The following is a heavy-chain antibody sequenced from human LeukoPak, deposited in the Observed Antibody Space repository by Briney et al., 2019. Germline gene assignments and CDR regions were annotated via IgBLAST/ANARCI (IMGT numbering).Heavy chain of an antibody. CDR2: ISGSGGST. D-gene: IGHD3-22*01. V-gene: IGHV3-23*01. CDR1: GFTFSTYV. CDR3: AKDLPLYYYDSSGYYGGYFDY. J-gene: IGHJ4*02. Sequence: PGGSLRLSCAASGFTFSTYVMSWVRQAPGKGLEWVSSISGSGGSTYYADSVKGRFTISRDNSKNTLYLQMNSLRAEDTAVYYCAKDLPLYYYDSSGYYGGYFDYWGQGTLVTVSS.